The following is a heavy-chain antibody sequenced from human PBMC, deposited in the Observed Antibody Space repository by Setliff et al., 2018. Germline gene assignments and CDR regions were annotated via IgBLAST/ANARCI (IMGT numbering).Heavy chain of an antibody. V-gene: IGHV1-46*01. CDR3: ARGGLAAAGKKGVVEH. D-gene: IGHD6-13*01. Sequence: ASVKVSCKASGYTFTSYYMYWVRQVPGQGPEWMGTINTGGGSASIVDRFQGRVTMTRDTSTRTVYLELNSLRSDDTAVYYCARGGLAAAGKKGVVEHWGQGTLVTVSS. CDR1: GYTFTSYY. J-gene: IGHJ4*02. CDR2: INTGGGSA.